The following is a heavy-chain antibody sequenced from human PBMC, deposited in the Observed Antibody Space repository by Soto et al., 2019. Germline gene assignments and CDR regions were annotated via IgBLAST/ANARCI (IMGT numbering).Heavy chain of an antibody. CDR2: INPKFGDT. D-gene: IGHD3-10*02. V-gene: IGHV1-2*04. CDR3: ARNMDDYYGRGSGNGHGV. CDR1: GYTFTAYH. J-gene: IGHJ6*02. Sequence: QVQLVQSGAEVKEPGDSVRVCCEASGYTFTAYHIHWVRQAPGQGLEWMGWINPKFGDTTYAQDFQGWVSMTRDMSISTVYMELSRLTSDDTAIYYCARNMDDYYGRGSGNGHGVWGQGTTVTVFS.